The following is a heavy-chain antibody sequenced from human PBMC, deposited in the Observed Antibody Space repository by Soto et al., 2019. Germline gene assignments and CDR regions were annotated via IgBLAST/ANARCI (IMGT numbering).Heavy chain of an antibody. Sequence: QVQLQESGPGLVKPSETLSLTCTVSGGSISSYYWSWIRQPPGKGLEWIGYIYYSGSTNYNPSLKSRVTISVDTSKNQFSLKLSSVTAADTAVYYCARWGYSSGWNFDYWGQGTLVTVSS. CDR1: GGSISSYY. D-gene: IGHD6-19*01. CDR2: IYYSGST. CDR3: ARWGYSSGWNFDY. J-gene: IGHJ4*02. V-gene: IGHV4-59*01.